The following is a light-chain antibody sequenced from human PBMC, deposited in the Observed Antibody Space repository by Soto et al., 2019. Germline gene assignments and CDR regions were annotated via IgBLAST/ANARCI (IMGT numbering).Light chain of an antibody. CDR3: QQGYTTPYT. CDR2: ASF. V-gene: IGKV1-39*01. J-gene: IGKJ2*01. CDR1: QSISSF. Sequence: DIQMTQSPSSLSVSVGDRVTITCRASQSISSFLHWFQQKPGKAPKLLIYASFNFQSGDPSRFSGSGSGTDFTLTITSLQPEDFATYYCQQGYTTPYTVGQGTKLEI.